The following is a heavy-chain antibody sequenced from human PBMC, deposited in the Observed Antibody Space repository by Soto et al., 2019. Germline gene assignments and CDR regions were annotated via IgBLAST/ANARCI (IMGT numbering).Heavy chain of an antibody. V-gene: IGHV4-30-2*01. D-gene: IGHD6-13*01. CDR1: GGSINSGDYA. J-gene: IGHJ6*02. Sequence: QLQLQESGSGLVKPSQTLSLTCGVSGGSINSGDYAWSWIRQPPGKGLEWMGYIYHSVSTYYNPSLKSRVTIVIDRSKNQFSLKLSSVTAADTAVYYCAGIRIAAAGGGLDVWGQGTTVTVSS. CDR3: AGIRIAAAGGGLDV. CDR2: IYHSVST.